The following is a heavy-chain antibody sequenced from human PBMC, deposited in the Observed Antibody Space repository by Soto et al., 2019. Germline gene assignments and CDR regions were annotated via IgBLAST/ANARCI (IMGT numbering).Heavy chain of an antibody. D-gene: IGHD3-3*01. J-gene: IGHJ4*02. V-gene: IGHV3-15*07. Sequence: GGSLRLSCAASGFTFSNAWMNWVRQAPGKGLEWVGRIKSKTDGGTTDYAAPVKGRFTISRDDSKNTLYLQMNSLKTEDTAVYFCSTERVVKAAYDLYYWGQGTLVTVSS. CDR3: STERVVKAAYDLYY. CDR1: GFTFSNAW. CDR2: IKSKTDGGTT.